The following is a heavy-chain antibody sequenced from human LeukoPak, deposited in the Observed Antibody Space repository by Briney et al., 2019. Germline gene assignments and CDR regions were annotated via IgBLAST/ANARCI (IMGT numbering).Heavy chain of an antibody. CDR3: AKEIFVGRGLMIAPFDY. J-gene: IGHJ4*02. D-gene: IGHD3-10*01. CDR2: INWNGGST. CDR1: GFTFDDYG. V-gene: IGHV3-20*04. Sequence: WGSLRLSCAPSGFTFDDYGMSWVRQAPGQGLELVSAINWNGGSTTYADSVKGRFTISRDNANRSHYLQMNSLRAEDTAAEYFAKEIFVGRGLMIAPFDYWGQGTRVTVSS.